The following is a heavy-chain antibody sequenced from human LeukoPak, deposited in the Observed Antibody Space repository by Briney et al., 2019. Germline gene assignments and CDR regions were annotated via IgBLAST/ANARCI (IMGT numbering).Heavy chain of an antibody. D-gene: IGHD4-17*01. V-gene: IGHV3-15*01. CDR1: GFTLINAW. J-gene: IGHJ4*02. CDR3: NTDPGDYRDY. Sequence: PGGSLRLSCAASGFTLINAWMSWVRQAPGKGLEWVGRIRSLSAGGTADYAAPVKGRFTFSRDDSKNTLYLQMNSLKSEDTAVYYCNTDPGDYRDYWGQGTLVTVSS. CDR2: IRSLSAGGTA.